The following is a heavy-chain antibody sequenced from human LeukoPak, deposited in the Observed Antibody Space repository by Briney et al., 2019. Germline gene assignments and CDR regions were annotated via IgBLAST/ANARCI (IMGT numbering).Heavy chain of an antibody. CDR3: ARARATVTYFDY. D-gene: IGHD4-17*01. CDR2: ISYDGSNK. V-gene: IGHV3-30-3*01. J-gene: IGHJ4*02. Sequence: GGSLRLSCAASGFTFSSYAMHWVRQAPGKGLEWVAVISYDGSNKYYADSVKGRFTISRDNSKNTLYLRMNSLRAEDTAVYYCARARATVTYFDYWGQGTLVTVSS. CDR1: GFTFSSYA.